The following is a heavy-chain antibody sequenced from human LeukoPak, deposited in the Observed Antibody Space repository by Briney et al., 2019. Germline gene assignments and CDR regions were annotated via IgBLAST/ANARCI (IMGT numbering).Heavy chain of an antibody. D-gene: IGHD6-13*01. V-gene: IGHV4-34*01. CDR2: INHSGST. J-gene: IGHJ4*02. CDR3: ARGLYGGVPLYYSSWYRLPYRESGGFVY. CDR1: GGSFSGYY. Sequence: SETLSLTCAVYGGSFSGYYWSWIRQPPGKGLEWIGEINHSGSTNYKPSLKSRVTISVDTSKNQFSLKLSSVTAADTAVYYCARGLYGGVPLYYSSWYRLPYRESGGFVYWGQGTLVTVSS.